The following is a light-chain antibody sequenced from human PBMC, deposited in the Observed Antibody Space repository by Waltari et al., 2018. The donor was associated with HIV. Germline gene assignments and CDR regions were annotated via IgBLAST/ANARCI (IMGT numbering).Light chain of an antibody. CDR3: MQALLTPWT. J-gene: IGKJ1*01. CDR2: LGS. V-gene: IGKV2-28*01. Sequence: DMVMTQSTLSLPVTPGEPASISCRSSQSLLHSNGYNNLDWYLQKPGQSPHLLIYLGSNRASVFADRFSSRGSDTDFTLIIIRVEAEDVGVYYVMQALLTPWTFGQGTKVVIK. CDR1: QSLLHSNGYNN.